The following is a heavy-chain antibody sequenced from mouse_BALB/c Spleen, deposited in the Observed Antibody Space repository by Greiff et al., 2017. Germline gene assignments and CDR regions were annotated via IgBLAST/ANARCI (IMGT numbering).Heavy chain of an antibody. CDR2: IWAGGST. J-gene: IGHJ4*01. D-gene: IGHD2-10*02. Sequence: QVHVKQSGPGLVAPSQSLSITCTVSGFSLTSYGVHWVRQPPGKGLEWLGVIWAGGSTNYNSALMSRLSISKDNSKSQVFLKMNSLQTDDTAMYYCARDGYGLYDYAMDYWGQGTSVTVSS. CDR3: ARDGYGLYDYAMDY. CDR1: GFSLTSYG. V-gene: IGHV2-9*02.